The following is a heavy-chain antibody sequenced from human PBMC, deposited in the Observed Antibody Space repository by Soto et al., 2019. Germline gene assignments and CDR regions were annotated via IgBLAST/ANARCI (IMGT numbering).Heavy chain of an antibody. J-gene: IGHJ6*02. CDR1: GFTFSSYS. CDR2: LSGSSSYI. D-gene: IGHD2-2*02. CDR3: ARDRCSSPSCYTAGGMDV. Sequence: EVQLVESGGGLVKPGGSLRLSCAASGFTFSSYSMNWVRQAPGKGLEWVSSLSGSSSYIYYADSVKGRFTISRDNAKNSLYLQMNSLRAEDTAVYYCARDRCSSPSCYTAGGMDVWGQGTTVTVSS. V-gene: IGHV3-21*01.